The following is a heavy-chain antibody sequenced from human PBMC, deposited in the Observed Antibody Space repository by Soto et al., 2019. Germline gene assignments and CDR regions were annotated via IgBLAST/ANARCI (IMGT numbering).Heavy chain of an antibody. D-gene: IGHD3-22*01. J-gene: IGHJ4*02. V-gene: IGHV1-69*13. CDR2: IIPIFGTA. Sequence: SVKVSCKASGGTFSSYAISWVRQAPGQGLEWMGGIIPIFGTANYAQKFQGRVTITADESTSTAYMELSSLRSEDTAVYYCARDQVPYDSSGYFDYWGQGTLVTVSS. CDR3: ARDQVPYDSSGYFDY. CDR1: GGTFSSYA.